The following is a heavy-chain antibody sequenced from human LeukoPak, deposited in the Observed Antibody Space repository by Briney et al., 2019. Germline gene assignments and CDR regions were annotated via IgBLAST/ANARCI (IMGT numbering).Heavy chain of an antibody. CDR1: GFPFSTFG. Sequence: GRSLRLSCAASGFPFSTFGMNWVRQAPGEGLEWVSYISSSSSTIYYADSVKGRFTISRDNAKNSLYLQMTSLRDEDTAVYYCARGIGNNYWGQGTLVTVSS. D-gene: IGHD2/OR15-2a*01. J-gene: IGHJ4*02. V-gene: IGHV3-48*02. CDR2: ISSSSSTI. CDR3: ARGIGNNY.